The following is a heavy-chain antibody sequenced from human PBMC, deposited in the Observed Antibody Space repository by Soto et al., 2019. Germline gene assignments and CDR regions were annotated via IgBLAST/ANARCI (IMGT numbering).Heavy chain of an antibody. J-gene: IGHJ4*01. CDR1: GGSISSGGYY. V-gene: IGHV4-31*03. D-gene: IGHD3-9*01. CDR2: IYYSGST. CDR3: ARLATYYDILTGYSPGVYYFDY. Sequence: SETLSLTCTVSGGSISSGGYYWSWIRQHPGKGLEWIGYIYYSGSTYYNPSLKSRVTISVDTSKNQFSLKLSSVTAADTAVYYCARLATYYDILTGYSPGVYYFDYWGHGTLVTVSS.